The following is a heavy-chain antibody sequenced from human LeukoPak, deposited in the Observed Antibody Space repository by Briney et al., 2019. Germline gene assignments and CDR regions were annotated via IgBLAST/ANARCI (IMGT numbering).Heavy chain of an antibody. CDR1: GGSISSGSYY. J-gene: IGHJ4*02. CDR2: IYTSGST. CDR3: ARELRYYYGSGSYYPHPFDY. V-gene: IGHV4-61*02. Sequence: KASETLSLTCTVSGGSISSGSYYWSWIRQPAGKGLEWIGRIYTSGSTNYNPSLKSRVTMSVDTSKNQFSLKLSSVTAADTAVYYCARELRYYYGSGSYYPHPFDYWGQGTLVTVSS. D-gene: IGHD3-10*01.